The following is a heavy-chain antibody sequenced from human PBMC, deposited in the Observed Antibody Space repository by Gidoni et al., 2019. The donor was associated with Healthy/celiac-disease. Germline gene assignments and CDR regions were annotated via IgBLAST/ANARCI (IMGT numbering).Heavy chain of an antibody. CDR2: IAYDGSNK. CDR3: ARESRTNAFDI. CDR1: GITFSSYA. V-gene: IGHV3-30-3*01. Sequence: QVQLVASGGGVVQPGRSLRLPCAASGITFSSYAMHWVRQAPGKGLEWVAVIAYDGSNKYYADSVKGRFTISRDNSKNTLYLQMNSLRAEDTAVYYCARESRTNAFDIWGQGTMVTVSS. D-gene: IGHD3-3*01. J-gene: IGHJ3*02.